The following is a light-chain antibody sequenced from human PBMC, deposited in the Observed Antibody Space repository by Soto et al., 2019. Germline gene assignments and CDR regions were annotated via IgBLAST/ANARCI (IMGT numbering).Light chain of an antibody. CDR3: QQYGSSPLT. CDR1: QSVSSSY. J-gene: IGKJ4*01. V-gene: IGKV3-20*01. CDR2: GAS. Sequence: EIVMTQSPSTLSVSPGETTILSCRASQSVSSSYLAWYQQKPGQAPRLLIYGASSRATGIPDRFSGSGSGTDFTLTISRLEPEDFAVYYCQQYGSSPLTFGGGTKVDIK.